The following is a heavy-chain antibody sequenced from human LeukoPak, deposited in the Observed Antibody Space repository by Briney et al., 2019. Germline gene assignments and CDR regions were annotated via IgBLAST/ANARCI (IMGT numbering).Heavy chain of an antibody. CDR3: AKGGMVRGEYDY. V-gene: IGHV3-23*01. CDR1: GFTFSSYV. CDR2: ISGSGGST. Sequence: GGSLRLSCAASGFTFSSYVMGWVRQAPGKGPEWVSGISGSGGSTYFADSVKGRFTISRDNSKNTLYLRMNTLRVEDTAVYYCAKGGMVRGEYDYWGQGTLVTVSS. D-gene: IGHD3-10*01. J-gene: IGHJ4*02.